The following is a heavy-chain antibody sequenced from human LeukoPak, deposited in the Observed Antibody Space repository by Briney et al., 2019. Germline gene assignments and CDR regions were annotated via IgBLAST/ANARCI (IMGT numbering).Heavy chain of an antibody. D-gene: IGHD3-16*02. V-gene: IGHV4-59*08. CDR3: ARSGIWGSYRFFDF. CDR1: GASISNFY. CDR2: MLYSGST. J-gene: IGHJ4*02. Sequence: KPSETLSLTCTVSGASISNFYWSWIRQAPGQGLEWIGYMLYSGSTNQKPSLRSRVTISVDTSKNQVSLKLSSVTAADTAVYYCARSGIWGSYRFFDFWGQGTLVTVSS.